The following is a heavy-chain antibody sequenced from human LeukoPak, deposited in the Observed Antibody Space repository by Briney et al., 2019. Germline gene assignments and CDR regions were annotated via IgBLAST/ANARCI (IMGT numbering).Heavy chain of an antibody. J-gene: IGHJ4*02. CDR3: ARVRQDFGVVIHSIPYYFDY. V-gene: IGHV1-2*02. Sequence: GASVKVSCKVSGYTFIGYYIHWVRQAPGQGLEWMGWINPNSGGTNYAQKFQGRVTMTRDTSISTAYMELSRLRSDDTAVYYCARVRQDFGVVIHSIPYYFDYWGQGTLVTVSS. CDR2: INPNSGGT. D-gene: IGHD3-3*01. CDR1: GYTFIGYY.